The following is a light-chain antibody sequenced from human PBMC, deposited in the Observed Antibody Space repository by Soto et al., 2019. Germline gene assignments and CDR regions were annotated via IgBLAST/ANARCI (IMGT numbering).Light chain of an antibody. Sequence: QSVLTQPPSASGTPGQRVTISCSGSNSNVETNYVYWYQQVAGTAPKLLIYSNDQRPSGVPDRFSASKSGTSASLDISGLRSEDEADYYCSANDDSLGGPVFGGGTKLT. CDR2: SND. V-gene: IGLV1-47*02. CDR1: NSNVETNY. J-gene: IGLJ2*01. CDR3: SANDDSLGGPV.